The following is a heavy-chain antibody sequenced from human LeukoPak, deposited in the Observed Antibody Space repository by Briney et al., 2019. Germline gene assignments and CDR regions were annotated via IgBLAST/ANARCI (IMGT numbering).Heavy chain of an antibody. CDR2: IYYSGDT. CDR1: GGSIRGFY. Sequence: SETLSLTCTVSGGSIRGFYWSWIRQPPGKGLEWIGYIYYSGDTTYNPSLKSRVTILVDTSKSQFSLRLTSVTPADTVVYYCARVGYSSDFDYWGQGTLVTVSS. V-gene: IGHV4-59*01. J-gene: IGHJ4*02. D-gene: IGHD5-18*01. CDR3: ARVGYSSDFDY.